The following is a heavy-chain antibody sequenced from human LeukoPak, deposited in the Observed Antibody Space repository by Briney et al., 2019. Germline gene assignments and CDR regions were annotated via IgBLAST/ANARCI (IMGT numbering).Heavy chain of an antibody. CDR2: ISGSGGST. CDR3: AKCGSGWYLYFDY. D-gene: IGHD6-19*01. V-gene: IGHV3-23*01. CDR1: GFTFSSYA. J-gene: IGHJ4*02. Sequence: PGGSLRLSCAASGFTFSSYAMTWVRQAPGKGLEWVSAISGSGGSTYYADSVKGRFTISRDNSKNTLYLQMNSLRAEDTAVYYCAKCGSGWYLYFDYWGQGTLVTVSS.